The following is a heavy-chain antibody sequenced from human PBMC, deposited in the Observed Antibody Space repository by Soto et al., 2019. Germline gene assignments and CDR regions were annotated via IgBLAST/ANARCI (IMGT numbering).Heavy chain of an antibody. Sequence: QVQLQESGPGLVKPSQTLSLTCTVSGGSLSSGGYYWSWIRQHPGKGLEWIGYIYYSGSTYYNPSLKSRVTISVDTSKNQFSLKLSSVTAADTAVYYCTRGLSNPGWFDPWGQGTLVTVSS. CDR2: IYYSGST. V-gene: IGHV4-31*03. D-gene: IGHD4-4*01. J-gene: IGHJ5*02. CDR3: TRGLSNPGWFDP. CDR1: GGSLSSGGYY.